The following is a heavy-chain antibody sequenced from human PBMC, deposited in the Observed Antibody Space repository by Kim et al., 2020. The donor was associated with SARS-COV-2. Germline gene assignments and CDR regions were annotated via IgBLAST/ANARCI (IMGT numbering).Heavy chain of an antibody. J-gene: IGHJ4*02. CDR3: ARQWPGGDYYYGGNSGGTGNFDY. CDR1: GYSFTSYW. CDR2: IYPGDSDT. Sequence: GESLKISCKGSGYSFTSYWIGWVRQMPGKGLEWMGIIYPGDSDTRYSPSFQGQVTISADKSISTAYLQWSSLKASDTAMYYCARQWPGGDYYYGGNSGGTGNFDYWGQGTLVTVSS. V-gene: IGHV5-51*01. D-gene: IGHD3-10*01.